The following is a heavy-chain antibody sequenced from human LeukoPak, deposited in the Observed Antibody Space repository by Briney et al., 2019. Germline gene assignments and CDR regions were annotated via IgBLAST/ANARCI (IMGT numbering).Heavy chain of an antibody. Sequence: GESLKISCKGSGYSFTSYWIGWVRQMPGKGLEWTGIIYPGDSDTRYSPSFQGQVTISADKSISTAYLQWSSLKASDTAMYYCARGRIAAAGKGVGFDPWGQGTLVTVSS. J-gene: IGHJ5*02. CDR3: ARGRIAAAGKGVGFDP. V-gene: IGHV5-51*01. CDR1: GYSFTSYW. CDR2: IYPGDSDT. D-gene: IGHD6-13*01.